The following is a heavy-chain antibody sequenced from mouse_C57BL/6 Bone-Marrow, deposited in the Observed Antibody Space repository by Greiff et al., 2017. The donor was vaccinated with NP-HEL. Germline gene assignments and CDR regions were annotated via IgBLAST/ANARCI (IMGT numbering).Heavy chain of an antibody. CDR3: ARGAY. CDR1: GYEFSNYW. J-gene: IGHJ3*01. CDR2: IYPGDGDT. V-gene: IGHV1-80*01. Sequence: VQLQESGAELVKPGASVKISCKASGYEFSNYWMNWVKQRPGKGLEWIGQIYPGDGDTNYNGKFKDKATLTADKSSSKAYMQLSRLTSEDSAVYFCARGAYWGQGTLVTVSA.